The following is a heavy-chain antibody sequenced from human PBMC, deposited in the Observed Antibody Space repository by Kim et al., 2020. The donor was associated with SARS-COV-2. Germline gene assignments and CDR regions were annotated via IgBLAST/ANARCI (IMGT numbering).Heavy chain of an antibody. Sequence: GGSLRLSCAASGFTFSSYAMSWVRQAPGKGLEWVSAISGSGGSTYYADSVKGRFTISRDNSKNTLYLQMNSLRAEDTAVYYCANLGTIFGVVNGQPWGQGTLVTVSS. CDR1: GFTFSSYA. CDR2: ISGSGGST. V-gene: IGHV3-23*01. D-gene: IGHD3-3*01. CDR3: ANLGTIFGVVNGQP. J-gene: IGHJ4*02.